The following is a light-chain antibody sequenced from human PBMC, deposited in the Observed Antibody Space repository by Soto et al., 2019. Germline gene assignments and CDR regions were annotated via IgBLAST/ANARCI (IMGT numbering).Light chain of an antibody. V-gene: IGKV3-11*01. CDR2: DSS. CDR1: QTVSSF. Sequence: VLTQSPATLSLSPGERATLSCRASQTVSSFLAWYQQKPDQAPRLLIHDSSDRATGIPARFSGSGSGTDFTLTISSLEPEDVAVYYCQQRSNWQLTFGGGTRVEI. CDR3: QQRSNWQLT. J-gene: IGKJ4*01.